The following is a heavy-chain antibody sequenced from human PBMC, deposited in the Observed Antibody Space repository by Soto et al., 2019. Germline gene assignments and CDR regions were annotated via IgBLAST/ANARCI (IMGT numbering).Heavy chain of an antibody. V-gene: IGHV4-31*03. CDR2: IYYSGST. D-gene: IGHD3-9*01. J-gene: IGHJ4*02. Sequence: SETLSLTSNVSGGSISSGGYYWSWIRQHAGKGLEWIGYIYYSGSTYYNPSLKSRVTISVDTSKNQFSLKLSSVTAADTAVYYCARGATYYDILTGYSPKYYFDYWGQGTLVTVSS. CDR1: GGSISSGGYY. CDR3: ARGATYYDILTGYSPKYYFDY.